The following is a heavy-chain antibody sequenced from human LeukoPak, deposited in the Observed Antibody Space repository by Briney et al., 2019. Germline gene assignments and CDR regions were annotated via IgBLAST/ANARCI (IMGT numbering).Heavy chain of an antibody. CDR2: ISYDGSNK. Sequence: GGSLRLSCAASGFTFSSYGMHWVRQAPGKGLEWVAVISYDGSNKYYADPVKGRFTISRDNSKNTLYLQMNNLRAEDTAVYYCAKEFKSMVAFENWGQGTLVTVSS. V-gene: IGHV3-30*18. CDR3: AKEFKSMVAFEN. J-gene: IGHJ4*02. CDR1: GFTFSSYG. D-gene: IGHD3-10*01.